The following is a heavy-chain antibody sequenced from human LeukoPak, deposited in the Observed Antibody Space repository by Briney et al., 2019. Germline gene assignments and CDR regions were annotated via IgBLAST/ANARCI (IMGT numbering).Heavy chain of an antibody. Sequence: PGGSLRLSCAASGFTVSSNYMSWVRQAPGKGLEWVSVIYSGGSTYYADSVKGRFTISRDNSKNMLYLQMNSLRAEDTAVYYCARVKEGFSDYWGQGTLVTVSS. V-gene: IGHV3-53*01. CDR1: GFTVSSNY. CDR3: ARVKEGFSDY. CDR2: IYSGGST. D-gene: IGHD2-15*01. J-gene: IGHJ4*02.